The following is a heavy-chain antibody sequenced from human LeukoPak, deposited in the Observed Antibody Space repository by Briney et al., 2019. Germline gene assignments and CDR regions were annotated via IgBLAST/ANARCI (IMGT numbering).Heavy chain of an antibody. Sequence: GGSLRLSCAASGFTFSSYAMSWVRQAPGKGLEWVSAIGGSGGSTYYADSVKGRFTISRDNSKNTLYLQMNSLRAEDTAVYYCARGFYCSGGSCHTPVSHDYGDYAFDYWGQGTLVTVSS. CDR2: IGGSGGST. D-gene: IGHD2-15*01. V-gene: IGHV3-23*01. CDR1: GFTFSSYA. CDR3: ARGFYCSGGSCHTPVSHDYGDYAFDY. J-gene: IGHJ4*02.